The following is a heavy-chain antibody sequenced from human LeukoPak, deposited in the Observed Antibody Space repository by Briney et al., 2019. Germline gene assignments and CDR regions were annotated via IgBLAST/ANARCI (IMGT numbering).Heavy chain of an antibody. CDR2: ISSSGSTI. CDR1: GFTFSSYE. V-gene: IGHV3-48*03. Sequence: PGGSLRVSCAASGFTFSSYEMNWVRQAPGKGLEWVSYISSSGSTIYYADSVKGRFTISRDNAKNSLYLQMNSLRAEDTAVYYCARATLTHYYDSSGYWGRRSGEDAFDIWGQGTMVTVSS. D-gene: IGHD3-22*01. CDR3: ARATLTHYYDSSGYWGRRSGEDAFDI. J-gene: IGHJ3*02.